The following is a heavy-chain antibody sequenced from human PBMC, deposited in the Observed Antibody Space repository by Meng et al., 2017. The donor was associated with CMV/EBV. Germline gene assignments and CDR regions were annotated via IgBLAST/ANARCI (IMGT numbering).Heavy chain of an antibody. V-gene: IGHV3-30*02. CDR3: AKARTGTPYYFDY. J-gene: IGHJ4*02. D-gene: IGHD1-7*01. Sequence: GESLKISCAASGFTFSSYGMHWVRQAPGKGLEWVAFIRYDGSNKYYADSVKGRFTISRDNSKNTLYLQMKSLRAEDTAVYYCAKARTGTPYYFDYWGQGTLVTVSS. CDR2: IRYDGSNK. CDR1: GFTFSSYG.